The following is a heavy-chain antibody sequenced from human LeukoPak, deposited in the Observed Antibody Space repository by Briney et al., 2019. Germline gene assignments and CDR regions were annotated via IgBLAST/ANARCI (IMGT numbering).Heavy chain of an antibody. J-gene: IGHJ4*02. D-gene: IGHD4-17*01. CDR2: INPSGGST. Sequence: ASVKVSCKASGYTFTSYYMHWVRQAPGQGLEWMGIINPSGGSTSYAQKFQGRVTMTRDTSTSTVHMELSSLRSEDTAVYYCARALTVTTSGRVGGFDYWGQGTLVTVSS. CDR3: ARALTVTTSGRVGGFDY. V-gene: IGHV1-46*01. CDR1: GYTFTSYY.